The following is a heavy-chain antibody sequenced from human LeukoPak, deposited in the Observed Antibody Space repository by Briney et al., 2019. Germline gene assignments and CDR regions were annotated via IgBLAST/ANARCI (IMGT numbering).Heavy chain of an antibody. D-gene: IGHD3-9*01. CDR2: MSGSGGST. Sequence: GGSLRLSCAASGFTFSSYAMSWVRQAPGEGLEWVSAMSGSGGSTYYADSVKGRFTISRDNSKNTLYLQMNSLRAEDTAVHYCAKGGYDILTGYHYGMDVWGKGTTVTVSS. CDR3: AKGGYDILTGYHYGMDV. J-gene: IGHJ6*04. CDR1: GFTFSSYA. V-gene: IGHV3-23*01.